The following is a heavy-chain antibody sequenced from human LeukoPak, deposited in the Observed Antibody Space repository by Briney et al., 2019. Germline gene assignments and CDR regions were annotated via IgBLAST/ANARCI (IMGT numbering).Heavy chain of an antibody. D-gene: IGHD2-15*01. Sequence: ASVKVSCKASGYTFTSYGISWVRQAPGQGLEWMGWISAYNGNTNYAQKLQGRVTMTTDTSTSTAYMELRSLRSDDTAVYYRARGDYCSGGSCYSGPFDYWGQGTLVTVSS. CDR2: ISAYNGNT. V-gene: IGHV1-18*01. J-gene: IGHJ4*02. CDR3: ARGDYCSGGSCYSGPFDY. CDR1: GYTFTSYG.